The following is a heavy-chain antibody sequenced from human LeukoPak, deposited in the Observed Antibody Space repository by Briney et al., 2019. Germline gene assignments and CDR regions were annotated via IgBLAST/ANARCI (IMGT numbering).Heavy chain of an antibody. D-gene: IGHD1-26*01. J-gene: IGHJ4*02. CDR3: AKDGSGVWELLVGVPIDY. CDR1: GFTFSSYS. CDR2: ISSSSSTT. Sequence: PGGSLRLSCAASGFTFSSYSMNWVRQAPGKGLEWVSYISSSSSTTYYADSVKGRFTISRDNSKNTLFLQVNSLRAEDTAVYYCAKDGSGVWELLVGVPIDYWGQGTLVTVSS. V-gene: IGHV3-48*01.